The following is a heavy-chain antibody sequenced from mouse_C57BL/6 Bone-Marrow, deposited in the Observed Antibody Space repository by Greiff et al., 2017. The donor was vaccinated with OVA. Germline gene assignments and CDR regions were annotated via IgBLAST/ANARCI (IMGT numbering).Heavy chain of an antibody. CDR1: GFNIKNTY. CDR3: ARSTMVTSVDCDAMDY. J-gene: IGHJ4*01. V-gene: IGHV14-3*01. Sequence: VQLQQSVAELVRPGASVKLSCTASGFNIKNTYMPWVKQRPEQGLEWIGRIDPANGNTNYAPTFQGQATITADTSYNTAYLQLSSLTSEDTAIYYCARSTMVTSVDCDAMDYWGQGTSVTVSS. CDR2: IDPANGNT. D-gene: IGHD2-1*01.